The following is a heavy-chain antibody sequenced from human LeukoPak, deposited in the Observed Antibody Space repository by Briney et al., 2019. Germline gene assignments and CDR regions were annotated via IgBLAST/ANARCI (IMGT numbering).Heavy chain of an antibody. J-gene: IGHJ4*02. V-gene: IGHV3-66*01. CDR2: IYSGGTT. D-gene: IGHD3-22*01. CDR3: AKARITMIVVVPFDY. CDR1: GFTVSSKY. Sequence: GGSLRLSCAASGFTVSSKYMSWVRQAPGKGLEWVSVIYSGGTTYYADSVKGRFTISRDEPKNTLYLQMNSLRAEDTAVYYCAKARITMIVVVPFDYWGQGTLVTVSS.